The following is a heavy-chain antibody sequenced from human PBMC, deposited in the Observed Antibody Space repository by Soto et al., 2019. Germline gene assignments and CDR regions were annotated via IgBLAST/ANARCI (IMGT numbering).Heavy chain of an antibody. J-gene: IGHJ6*02. Sequence: EVQLVDCGGDLIQPGGSLRLSCGASGFTVSGNSLSWVRQAPGKGLEWVSYIYIDGSTYYADSVRGRFTLTRDNSKNTLYLQMNNLRGEDTAVYYCARDGGSGTAVAGIQYSGMDVWGQGTTVTVSS. CDR3: ARDGGSGTAVAGIQYSGMDV. CDR1: GFTVSGNS. D-gene: IGHD6-19*01. V-gene: IGHV3-53*01. CDR2: IYIDGST.